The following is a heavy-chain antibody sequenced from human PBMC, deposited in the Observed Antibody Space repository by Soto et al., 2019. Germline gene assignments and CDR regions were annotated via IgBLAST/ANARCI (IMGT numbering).Heavy chain of an antibody. CDR1: VFTFSSYA. J-gene: IGHJ4*02. CDR3: AREGIIRYYFDY. V-gene: IGHV3-30-3*01. D-gene: IGHD2-15*01. CDR2: ISYDGSNK. Sequence: GGSLRLSCAASVFTFSSYAMHCVRQAPGKWLEWVAVISYDGSNKYYADSVKGRFTISRDNSKNTLYLQMNSLRAEDTAVYYCAREGIIRYYFDYGGQGTRVTV.